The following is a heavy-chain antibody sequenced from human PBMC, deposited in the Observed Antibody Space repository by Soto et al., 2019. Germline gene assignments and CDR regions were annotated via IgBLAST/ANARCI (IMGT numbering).Heavy chain of an antibody. Sequence: ASVKVSCNASGYTFTGYYMHWVRQAPGQGLEWMGWINPNSGGTNYAQKFQGWVTMTRDTSISTAYMELSRLRSDDTAVYYCARGPIEYPTLGPWGQGTLVTVSS. CDR1: GYTFTGYY. V-gene: IGHV1-2*04. CDR3: ARGPIEYPTLGP. J-gene: IGHJ5*02. CDR2: INPNSGGT. D-gene: IGHD3-16*02.